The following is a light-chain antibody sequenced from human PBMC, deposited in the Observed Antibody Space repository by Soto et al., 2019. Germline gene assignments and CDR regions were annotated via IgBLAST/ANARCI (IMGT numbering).Light chain of an antibody. CDR2: GAS. J-gene: IGKJ2*03. CDR1: QSVSSN. Sequence: EIVMTQSPATLSVSPGERATLSCRASQSVSSNLAWYQQKPGQAPRLLISGASTRATGIQARFSGSGSGTEFTLTISSLQSEDFVVYYCQQYNYWPYSFGQGNKLEIK. CDR3: QQYNYWPYS. V-gene: IGKV3-15*01.